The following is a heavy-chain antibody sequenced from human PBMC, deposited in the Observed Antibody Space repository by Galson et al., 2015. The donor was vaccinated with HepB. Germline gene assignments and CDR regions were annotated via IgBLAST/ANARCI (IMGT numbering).Heavy chain of an antibody. CDR1: GFTFSSYG. Sequence: SLRLSCAASGFTFSSYGMHWVRQAPGKGLEWVAVISYDGSNKYYADSVKGRFTISRDNSKNTLYLQMNSLRAEDTAVYYCAKSQDPWRQRGPGDYWGQGTLVTVSS. J-gene: IGHJ4*02. CDR2: ISYDGSNK. V-gene: IGHV3-30*18. D-gene: IGHD5-24*01. CDR3: AKSQDPWRQRGPGDY.